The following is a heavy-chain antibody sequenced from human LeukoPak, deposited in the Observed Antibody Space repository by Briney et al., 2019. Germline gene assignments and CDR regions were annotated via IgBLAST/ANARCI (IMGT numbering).Heavy chain of an antibody. V-gene: IGHV4-34*01. D-gene: IGHD1-14*01. CDR2: INHSGST. J-gene: IGHJ4*02. CDR3: ARGRTLRY. Sequence: SETLSLTCAVYGGSFSGYYWSWIRQPPGKGLEWIGEINHSGSTNYNPSLKSRVTISVDTSKNQFSLKLSSVTAADTAVYYCARGRTLRYWGQGTLVSVSS. CDR1: GGSFSGYY.